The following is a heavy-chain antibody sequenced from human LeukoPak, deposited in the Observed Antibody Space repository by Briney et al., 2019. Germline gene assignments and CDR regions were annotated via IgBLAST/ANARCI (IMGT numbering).Heavy chain of an antibody. D-gene: IGHD2-2*01. J-gene: IGHJ4*02. Sequence: PGGPLRLSCAASGFTFSSNAMSWVRQAPGKGLEWVSAISISGGSTYYADSVKGRFTISRDNSENTLYLQMNSLRAEDTAVYYCAKGGYCSSTSCYGYFDTWGQGAPVTVSS. CDR3: AKGGYCSSTSCYGYFDT. CDR2: ISISGGST. CDR1: GFTFSSNA. V-gene: IGHV3-23*01.